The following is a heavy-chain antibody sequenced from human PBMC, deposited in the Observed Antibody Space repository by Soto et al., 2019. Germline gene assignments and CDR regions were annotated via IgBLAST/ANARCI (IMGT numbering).Heavy chain of an antibody. CDR3: AKSGSVLVAVHYYGMDV. D-gene: IGHD5-12*01. Sequence: PGGSRRLSCVASGFTFRSYGIHWVRQAPGKGLEWVAVISYDGSNKYYADAVKGRFTISRDNSKNTLYLQMNSLRAEDTAVYYCAKSGSVLVAVHYYGMDVWGQGTTVTVSS. CDR1: GFTFRSYG. V-gene: IGHV3-30*18. J-gene: IGHJ6*02. CDR2: ISYDGSNK.